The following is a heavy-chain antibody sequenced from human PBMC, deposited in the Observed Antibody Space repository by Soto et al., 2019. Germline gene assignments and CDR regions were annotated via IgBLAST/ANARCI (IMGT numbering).Heavy chain of an antibody. Sequence: SDTLSLTCAVSGGSITSSNWWSWVRHPPGKGLEWIGEIYHSGSTNYNPSLKSRVTISVDKSKNQFSLKLSSVTAADTAVYYCARIPLGIQLWWPFDYWGQGTLVTVS. CDR2: IYHSGST. CDR1: GGSITSSNW. D-gene: IGHD5-18*01. V-gene: IGHV4-4*02. CDR3: ARIPLGIQLWWPFDY. J-gene: IGHJ4*02.